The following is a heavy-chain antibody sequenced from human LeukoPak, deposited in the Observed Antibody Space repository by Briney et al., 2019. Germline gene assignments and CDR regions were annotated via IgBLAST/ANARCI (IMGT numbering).Heavy chain of an antibody. CDR1: GFTLSSYW. V-gene: IGHV3-74*03. Sequence: GGSLRLSCVASGFTLSSYWMHWVRQAPGKGLVWVSRINGDGSSTTYADSVKGRFTISRDNSKNTLYLQMNSLRAEDTAVYYCAKGGVLRYSGNWFDPWGQGTLVTVSS. CDR2: INGDGSST. CDR3: AKGGVLRYSGNWFDP. D-gene: IGHD3-9*01. J-gene: IGHJ5*02.